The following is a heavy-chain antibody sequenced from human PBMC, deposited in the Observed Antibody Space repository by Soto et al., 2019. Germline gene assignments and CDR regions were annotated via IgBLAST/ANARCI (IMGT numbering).Heavy chain of an antibody. Sequence: EVQLLESGGGLVQPGGSLRLSCAASGFTFSSCAMSWVRQAPGKGLEWVSSVAGSGGTTYYADSVKGRFTISRDNSKNTLYLQLNSLRAEDTAVYYCVKGGYYFDTSGPTFDYWGQGTLVTVSS. J-gene: IGHJ4*02. CDR3: VKGGYYFDTSGPTFDY. V-gene: IGHV3-23*01. CDR1: GFTFSSCA. D-gene: IGHD3-22*01. CDR2: VAGSGGTT.